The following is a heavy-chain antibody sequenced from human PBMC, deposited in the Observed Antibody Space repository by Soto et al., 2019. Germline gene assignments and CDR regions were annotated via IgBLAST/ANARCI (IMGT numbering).Heavy chain of an antibody. CDR3: ARDSPPDPSSTNTGAFDI. D-gene: IGHD2-2*01. CDR2: IYYSGST. V-gene: IGHV4-59*01. Sequence: SETLSLTCTVSGGSISSYYWSWIRQPPGKGLEWIGYIYYSGSTNYNPSLKSRVTISVDTSKNQFSLKLSSVTAADTAVYYCARDSPPDPSSTNTGAFDIWGQGTMVTVSS. J-gene: IGHJ3*02. CDR1: GGSISSYY.